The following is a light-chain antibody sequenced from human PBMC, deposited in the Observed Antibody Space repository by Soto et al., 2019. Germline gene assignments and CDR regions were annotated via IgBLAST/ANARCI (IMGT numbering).Light chain of an antibody. CDR1: QSVRGY. J-gene: IGKJ5*01. CDR2: DAS. V-gene: IGKV3-11*01. Sequence: EIVLTQSPATLSLSPGERATLSCRASQSVRGYLAWYQQKPGQAPRLLIYDASNRATGIPARFSGSGSGTDFTLTISSLDPEDSAIYYCQQRSNWPSITFGQGTRLEIK. CDR3: QQRSNWPSIT.